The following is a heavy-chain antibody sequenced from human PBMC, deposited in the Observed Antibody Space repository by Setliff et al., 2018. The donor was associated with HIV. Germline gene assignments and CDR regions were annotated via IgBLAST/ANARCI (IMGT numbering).Heavy chain of an antibody. CDR2: IYYSGST. CDR1: GGSISNSRYY. Sequence: KPSETLSLTCTVSGGSISNSRYYWSWIRQPPGKGLEWIGSIYYSGSTYYNPSLKSRVTISVDTSKNQFSLKLSSVTAADAAVYYCASRVYYYDSSDYLREGGFDPWGQGTLVTVSS. CDR3: ASRVYYYDSSDYLREGGFDP. V-gene: IGHV4-39*01. D-gene: IGHD3-22*01. J-gene: IGHJ5*02.